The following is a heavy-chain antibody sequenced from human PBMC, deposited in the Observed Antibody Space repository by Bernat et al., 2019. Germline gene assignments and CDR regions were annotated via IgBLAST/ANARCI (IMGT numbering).Heavy chain of an antibody. CDR3: ARAARGRFLEWLFLD. Sequence: QVQLVESGGGLVKPGGSLRLSCAASGFTFIDYYMSWIRQAPGKGLGLVSYISSIISYTSYADSVKVRFTISRDNAKNSLYLQMNSLRAEDTAVYYCARAARGRFLEWLFLDWGQGTLVTVSS. D-gene: IGHD3-3*01. V-gene: IGHV3-11*05. CDR1: GFTFIDYY. CDR2: ISSIISYT. J-gene: IGHJ4*02.